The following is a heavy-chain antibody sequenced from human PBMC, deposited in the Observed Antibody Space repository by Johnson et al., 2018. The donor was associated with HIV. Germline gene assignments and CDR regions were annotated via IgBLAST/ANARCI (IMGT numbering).Heavy chain of an antibody. V-gene: IGHV3-30*04. J-gene: IGHJ3*02. CDR3: AKDQWSSSWTNDAFAM. CDR2: ISYDGSDK. CDR1: DFTFSNNA. D-gene: IGHD6-13*01. Sequence: QVQLVESGGGVVQPGRSLRLSCAASDFTFSNNAIHWVRQAPGKGLEWVAVISYDGSDKYYADSVKGRFTISRDNSRDTLFLEMNSLRVEDTAVYYCAKDQWSSSWTNDAFAMWGQGTMVTVSS.